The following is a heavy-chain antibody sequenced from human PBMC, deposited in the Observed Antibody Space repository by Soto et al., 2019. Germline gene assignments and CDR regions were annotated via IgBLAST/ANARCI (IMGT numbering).Heavy chain of an antibody. J-gene: IGHJ6*03. CDR3: ARRYCSGGSCYYRGVYYYYMDV. CDR1: GFTFSSYS. Sequence: GGSLRLSCAASGFTFSSYSMNWVRQAPGKGLEWVSYISSSSSTIYYADSVKGRFTISRDNAKNSLYLQMNSLRAEDTAVYYCARRYCSGGSCYYRGVYYYYMDVWGKGTTVTVSS. D-gene: IGHD2-15*01. V-gene: IGHV3-48*01. CDR2: ISSSSSTI.